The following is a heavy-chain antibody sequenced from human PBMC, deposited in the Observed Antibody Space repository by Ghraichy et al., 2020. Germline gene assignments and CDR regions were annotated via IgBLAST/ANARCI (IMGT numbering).Heavy chain of an antibody. J-gene: IGHJ4*02. Sequence: SETLSLTCTVSGGSISSSSYSWGWIRQPPGKGLEWIGSIYYSGSTYYNPSLKSRVTISVDTSKNQFSLTLSSVTAADTAVYYCARRASYYGSGNFQTFFDNWGQGSLVTVSP. CDR2: IYYSGST. CDR1: GGSISSSSYS. V-gene: IGHV4-39*01. CDR3: ARRASYYGSGNFQTFFDN. D-gene: IGHD3-10*01.